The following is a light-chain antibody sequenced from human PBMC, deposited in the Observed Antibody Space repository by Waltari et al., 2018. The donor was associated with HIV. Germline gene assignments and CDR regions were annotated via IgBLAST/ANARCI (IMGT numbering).Light chain of an antibody. CDR3: QSADSSNTWV. J-gene: IGLJ3*02. Sequence: SYELTQPPSVSVSPGQTARITCSGDALPKKYAYWYQQKPGQAPVLMIYKESERPPGIPGRFSASSSWTTVTLTISGVQAEDEADYYCQSADSSNTWVFGGGTKLTVL. V-gene: IGLV3-25*03. CDR2: KES. CDR1: ALPKKY.